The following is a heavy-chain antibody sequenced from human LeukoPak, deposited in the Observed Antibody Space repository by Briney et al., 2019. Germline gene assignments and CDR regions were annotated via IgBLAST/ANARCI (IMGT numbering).Heavy chain of an antibody. CDR1: GGSFSGYY. J-gene: IGHJ3*02. D-gene: IGHD3-22*01. Sequence: PSETLSLTCAVYGGSFSGYYWSWIRQPPGKGLEWIGEINHSGSTNYNPSLKSRVTISVDTSKNQFSLKLSSVTAADTAVYYCARGYYYDSSVGAFDIWGQGTMVTVSS. CDR2: INHSGST. CDR3: ARGYYYDSSVGAFDI. V-gene: IGHV4-34*01.